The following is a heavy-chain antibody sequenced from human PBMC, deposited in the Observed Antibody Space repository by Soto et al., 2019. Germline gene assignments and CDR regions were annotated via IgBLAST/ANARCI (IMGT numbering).Heavy chain of an antibody. J-gene: IGHJ4*02. CDR3: TLVDYYDSSGYFSRDY. CDR2: IRSKANSYAT. Sequence: GGSLRLSCAASGFTFSGSAMHWVRQASGKGLEWVGRIRSKANSYATAYAASVKGRFTISRDDSKNTAYLQMNSLKTEDTAVYYCTLVDYYDSSGYFSRDYWGQGTLVTVSS. V-gene: IGHV3-73*01. CDR1: GFTFSGSA. D-gene: IGHD3-22*01.